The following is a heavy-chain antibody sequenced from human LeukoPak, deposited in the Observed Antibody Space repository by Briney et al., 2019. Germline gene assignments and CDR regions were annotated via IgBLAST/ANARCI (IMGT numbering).Heavy chain of an antibody. J-gene: IGHJ4*02. CDR2: IHNSGST. CDR3: ARGEYYGSGSYYPGDY. V-gene: IGHV4-31*01. Sequence: PSETLSLTCTVSGGSISSGGYYWRWIRQHPGKGLEWIGYIHNSGSTYYNPSPKSPVSISVDTSKSHFSLRLSSVTAADTAVYYCARGEYYGSGSYYPGDYWGQGTLVTVSS. D-gene: IGHD3-10*01. CDR1: GGSISSGGYY.